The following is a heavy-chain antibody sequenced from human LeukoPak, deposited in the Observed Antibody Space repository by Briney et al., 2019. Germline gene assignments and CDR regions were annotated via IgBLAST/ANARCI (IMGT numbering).Heavy chain of an antibody. D-gene: IGHD6-6*01. Sequence: SETLSLTCTVSGGSISSSSYYWGWIRQPPGKGLEWIGSIYYSGSTYYNPSLKSRVTISVDTSKNQFSLKLSSVTAADTAVYYCARSYSSSSHYYYYYMDVWGKGTTATVSS. CDR2: IYYSGST. J-gene: IGHJ6*03. CDR3: ARSYSSSSHYYYYYMDV. V-gene: IGHV4-39*01. CDR1: GGSISSSSYY.